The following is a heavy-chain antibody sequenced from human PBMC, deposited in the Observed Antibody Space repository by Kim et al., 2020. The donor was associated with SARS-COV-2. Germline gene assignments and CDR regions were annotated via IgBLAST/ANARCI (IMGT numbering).Heavy chain of an antibody. V-gene: IGHV3-30*02. Sequence: YTNSMKGRFTITRDNSENPMDTQMNGLTTEDTAVYYCAKDVRADAAAQDYWCQGTLVTLSS. J-gene: IGHJ4*02. D-gene: IGHD2-15*01. CDR3: AKDVRADAAAQDY.